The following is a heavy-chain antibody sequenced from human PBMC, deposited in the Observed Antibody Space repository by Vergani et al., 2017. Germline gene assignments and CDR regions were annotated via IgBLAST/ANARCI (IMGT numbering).Heavy chain of an antibody. D-gene: IGHD3-3*01. CDR1: GFSFPGYA. J-gene: IGHJ3*02. V-gene: IGHV3-23*01. CDR2: VSGSSATP. CDR3: ARDPDFLLYRPSKGAFDI. Sequence: EVQLLESGGGLVQPGGSLRLSCEASGFSFPGYAMSWVRQAPGKGLEWVSSVSGSSATPYYADSVKGRFIISRDNSKNTLHLQMNSLRADDTAVYYCARDPDFLLYRPSKGAFDIWGQGTMVTVSS.